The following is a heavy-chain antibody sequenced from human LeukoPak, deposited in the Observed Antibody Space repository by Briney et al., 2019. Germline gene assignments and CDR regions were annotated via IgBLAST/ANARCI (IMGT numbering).Heavy chain of an antibody. CDR2: ISSSGLTI. Sequence: GGSLRLSCAASGFHFSTYGMNWVRQAPGKGLGWVSYISSSGLTIYYADSVKGRFTISRDNAKNSLYLQMNSLRAEDTAVYYCARDSMYSSSPSDPWGQGTLVTVSS. D-gene: IGHD6-6*01. CDR3: ARDSMYSSSPSDP. CDR1: GFHFSTYG. V-gene: IGHV3-48*03. J-gene: IGHJ5*02.